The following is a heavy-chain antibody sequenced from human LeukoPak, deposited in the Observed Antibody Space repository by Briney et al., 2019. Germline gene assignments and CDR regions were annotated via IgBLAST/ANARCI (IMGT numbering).Heavy chain of an antibody. D-gene: IGHD3-10*01. J-gene: IGHJ6*02. V-gene: IGHV1-24*01. Sequence: ASVKVPCKVSGYTLTELSMHWVRQAPGKGLEWMGGFDPEDGETIYAQKFQGRVTMTEDTSTDTAYMELSSLRSEDTAVYYCATLSFGELNYYYGMDVWGQGTTVTVSS. CDR1: GYTLTELS. CDR2: FDPEDGET. CDR3: ATLSFGELNYYYGMDV.